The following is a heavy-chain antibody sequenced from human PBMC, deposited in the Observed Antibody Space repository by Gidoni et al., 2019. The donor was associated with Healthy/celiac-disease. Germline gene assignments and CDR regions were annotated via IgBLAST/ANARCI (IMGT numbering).Heavy chain of an antibody. V-gene: IGHV1-2*02. Sequence: QVQLVQSGAEVKKPGASVKVSCKASGYTFTGYYMHWGRQAPGQGLEWMGWINPNSGGTNYAQKFQGRVTMTRDTSISTAYMELSRLRSDDTAVYYCARGPWFRELSSVADYWGQGTLVTVSS. CDR2: INPNSGGT. D-gene: IGHD3-10*01. CDR1: GYTFTGYY. J-gene: IGHJ4*02. CDR3: ARGPWFRELSSVADY.